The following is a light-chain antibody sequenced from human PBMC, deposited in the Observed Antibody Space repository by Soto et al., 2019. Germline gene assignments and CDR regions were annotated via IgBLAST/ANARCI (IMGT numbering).Light chain of an antibody. CDR1: QSIDTY. CDR2: AAS. V-gene: IGKV1-39*01. CDR3: QQSYTTPRT. Sequence: DIQMTQSPSSLSASVGDIVTITCRASQSIDTYLNWYQQKPGKAPKLLIYAASNLHSGVPSRFGGSGSGTDFALTVSSLQPEDFATYYCQQSYTTPRTFGQGTKVDIK. J-gene: IGKJ1*01.